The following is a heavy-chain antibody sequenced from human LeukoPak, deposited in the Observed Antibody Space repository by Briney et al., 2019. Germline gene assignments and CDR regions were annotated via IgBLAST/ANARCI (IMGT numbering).Heavy chain of an antibody. CDR1: GYTFTSYD. V-gene: IGHV1-8*01. CDR2: MNPNSGNT. J-gene: IGHJ4*02. D-gene: IGHD3-3*01. Sequence: ASVKVSCKASGYTFTSYDINWVRQATGQGLEWMGWMNPNSGNTGYAQKFQGRVTMTRNTSISTAYMELSSLRSEDTAVYYCVRLDFWSGYYPDYWGQGTLDTVSS. CDR3: VRLDFWSGYYPDY.